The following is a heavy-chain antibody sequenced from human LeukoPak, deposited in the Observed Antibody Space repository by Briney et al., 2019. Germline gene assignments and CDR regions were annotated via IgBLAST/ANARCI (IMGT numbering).Heavy chain of an antibody. D-gene: IGHD3-22*01. CDR1: GSSISSYY. Sequence: PSETLSLTCTVSGSSISSYYWSWIRQPPGKGLECIGYIYYSGSTNYNPSLKSRATISVDTSKNQFSLKLSSVTAADTAVYYCARRTYFYDSSGYYFDYWGQGTLVTVSS. J-gene: IGHJ4*02. CDR2: IYYSGST. CDR3: ARRTYFYDSSGYYFDY. V-gene: IGHV4-59*01.